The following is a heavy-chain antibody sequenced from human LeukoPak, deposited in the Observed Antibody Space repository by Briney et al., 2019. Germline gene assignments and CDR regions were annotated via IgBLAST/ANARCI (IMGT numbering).Heavy chain of an antibody. CDR1: GFTFSTYS. J-gene: IGHJ6*02. D-gene: IGHD3-10*01. Sequence: GGSLRLSCAASGFTFSTYSMNWVRQAPGKGLEWISYISSNSRTIYSAGSVKGRLIVSRDNAKNSLDLHMNTLRAEDTAVYYCARGRGNYFYGMDVWGQGTTVTVSS. CDR2: ISSNSRTI. V-gene: IGHV3-48*01. CDR3: ARGRGNYFYGMDV.